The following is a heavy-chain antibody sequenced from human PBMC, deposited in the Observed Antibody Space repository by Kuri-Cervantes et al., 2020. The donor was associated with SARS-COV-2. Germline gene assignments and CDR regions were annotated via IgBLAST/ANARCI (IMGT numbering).Heavy chain of an antibody. J-gene: IGHJ2*01. CDR3: ARKGSGGWYFDL. D-gene: IGHD3-10*01. CDR1: GFTFDDYG. CDR2: INWNGGST. V-gene: IGHV3-20*04. Sequence: GGSLRLSCAASGFTFDDYGMSWVRQAPGKGLEWVFGINWNGGSTGYADSVKGRFTISRDNAKNSLYLQMNSLRAEDTALYYCARKGSGGWYFDLWGRGTLVTVSS.